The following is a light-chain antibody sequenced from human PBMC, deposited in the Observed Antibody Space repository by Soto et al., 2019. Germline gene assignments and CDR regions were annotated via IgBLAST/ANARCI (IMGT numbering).Light chain of an antibody. V-gene: IGLV2-14*02. J-gene: IGLJ3*02. CDR1: SGDVGNYNL. CDR3: SSHAGINNVV. CDR2: EDD. Sequence: QSALTQPASVSGSPGQSITISCTGVSGDVGNYNLVSWYQQHPAKAPKLIIYEDDKRPSGVPDRFSGSKSGNTASLTVSGLQAEDEADYYCSSHAGINNVVFGGGTKVTVL.